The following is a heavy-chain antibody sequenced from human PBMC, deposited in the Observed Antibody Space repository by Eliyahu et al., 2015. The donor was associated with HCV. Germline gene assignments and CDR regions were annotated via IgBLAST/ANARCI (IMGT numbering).Heavy chain of an antibody. CDR1: GLTFSSYA. D-gene: IGHD4-17*01. Sequence: EVRLLESGGGLVQPGGSLRLSCEASGLTFSSYAMSWVRQAPGKGLXWVSLISRSGGSKYYADFVKGRFTISRDTSKNMVHLQMNSLRAEDTAVYYCAKGADYGDHFASLDYWGQGTLVTVSS. CDR2: ISRSGGSK. V-gene: IGHV3-23*01. J-gene: IGHJ4*02. CDR3: AKGADYGDHFASLDY.